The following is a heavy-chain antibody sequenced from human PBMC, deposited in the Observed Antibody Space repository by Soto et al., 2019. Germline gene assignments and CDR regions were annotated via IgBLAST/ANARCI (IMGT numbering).Heavy chain of an antibody. D-gene: IGHD1-7*01. V-gene: IGHV3-33*01. CDR1: GFTFSSYG. CDR3: AIQLELLSAFDI. Sequence: QVQLVESGGGVVQPGRSLRLSCAASGFTFSSYGMHWVRQAPGKGLEWVAVIWYDGSNKYYAVSVKGRFTISRDNSKNTLYLQMNSLRAEDTAVYYCAIQLELLSAFDIGGQGTMFTVSS. J-gene: IGHJ3*02. CDR2: IWYDGSNK.